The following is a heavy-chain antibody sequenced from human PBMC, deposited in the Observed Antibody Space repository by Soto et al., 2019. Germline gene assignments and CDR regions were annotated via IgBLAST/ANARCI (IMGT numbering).Heavy chain of an antibody. V-gene: IGHV1-8*02. CDR1: GGTFSSYA. D-gene: IGHD6-19*01. CDR2: IIPISGNT. Sequence: ASVKVSCKASGGTFSSYAISWVRQAPGQGLEWMGGIIPISGNTSYAQKFQGRVTMTRNTSISTAYMELSSLRSDDTAVYYCARDSVAGTAGYYYYGMDVWGQGTTVTVSS. CDR3: ARDSVAGTAGYYYYGMDV. J-gene: IGHJ6*02.